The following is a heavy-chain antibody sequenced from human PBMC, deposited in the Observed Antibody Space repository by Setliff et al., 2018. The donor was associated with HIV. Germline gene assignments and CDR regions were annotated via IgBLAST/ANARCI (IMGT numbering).Heavy chain of an antibody. Sequence: SETLSLTCTVSGGSVRTGAYYWGWIRQPPGKGLEWIGSIYYSGSTYYNPSLKSRVTISVDTSKNQFSLKLSSVTAADTAMYYCVRDDYGYNGKGFDYWGPGTLVTVSS. V-gene: IGHV4-39*02. J-gene: IGHJ4*02. CDR1: GGSVRTGAYY. CDR3: VRDDYGYNGKGFDY. CDR2: IYYSGST. D-gene: IGHD4-17*01.